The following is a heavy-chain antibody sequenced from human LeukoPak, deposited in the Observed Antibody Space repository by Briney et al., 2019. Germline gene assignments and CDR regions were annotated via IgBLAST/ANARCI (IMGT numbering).Heavy chain of an antibody. CDR2: IYYSGST. J-gene: IGHJ4*02. Sequence: PSETLSLTYTVSGDSVSSGGYYWSWIRQPPGKGLEWIGYIYYSGSTNYNPSLKSRVTISVGTSKNQFSLKLNSVTAADTAVYYCARARRDEYYFDYWGQGTLVTVSS. V-gene: IGHV4-61*08. D-gene: IGHD2-21*02. CDR1: GDSVSSGGYY. CDR3: ARARRDEYYFDY.